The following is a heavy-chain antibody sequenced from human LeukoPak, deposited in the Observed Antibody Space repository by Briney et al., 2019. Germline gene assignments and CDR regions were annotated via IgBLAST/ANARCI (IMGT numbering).Heavy chain of an antibody. D-gene: IGHD2-15*01. CDR1: GFTFSSYA. V-gene: IGHV3-23*01. CDR2: ISGSGSST. CDR3: AKDILPYCSGGSCYSFDY. J-gene: IGHJ4*02. Sequence: GGSLRLSCAASGFTFSSYAMSWVRQAPGKGLEWVSAISGSGSSTYYADSVKGRFTISRDNSKNTLYLQMNSLRAEDTAVYYCAKDILPYCSGGSCYSFDYWGQGTLVTVSS.